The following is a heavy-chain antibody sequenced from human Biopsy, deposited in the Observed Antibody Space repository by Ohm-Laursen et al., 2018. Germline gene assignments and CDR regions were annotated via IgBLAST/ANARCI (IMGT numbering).Heavy chain of an antibody. Sequence: PSDTLSLTCPVSGDSLSSYFWSWIRQPPGKGLEWIGFIHNSGSTDHNPSLKSRVTVSMDVSNNDFSLKLTSVTAADTAVYYCARALGGYDLSAYYIDSWGQGTLVTVSS. D-gene: IGHD3-22*01. CDR2: IHNSGST. J-gene: IGHJ4*02. CDR3: ARALGGYDLSAYYIDS. CDR1: GDSLSSYF. V-gene: IGHV4-59*07.